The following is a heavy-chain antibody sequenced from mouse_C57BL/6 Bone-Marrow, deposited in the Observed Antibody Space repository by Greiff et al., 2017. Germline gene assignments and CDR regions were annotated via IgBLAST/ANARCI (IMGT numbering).Heavy chain of an antibody. Sequence: QVQLQQPGAELVMPGASVKLSCKASGYTFTSYWMHWVKQRPGQGLEWIGEIDPSDSYTTYNQKFKGKSTLTVDKSSSTAYMQLSSLTSEDSAVYYCARCWNYGSSYGYFGVRGTRNTVSVSS. CDR2: IDPSDSYT. CDR3: ARCWNYGSSYGYFGV. V-gene: IGHV1-69*01. CDR1: GYTFTSYW. J-gene: IGHJ1*03. D-gene: IGHD1-1*01.